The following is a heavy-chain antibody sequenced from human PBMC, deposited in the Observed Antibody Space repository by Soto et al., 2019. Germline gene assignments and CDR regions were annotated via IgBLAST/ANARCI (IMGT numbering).Heavy chain of an antibody. J-gene: IGHJ6*02. CDR1: GGTFSSYA. D-gene: IGHD3-10*01. V-gene: IGHV1-69*13. CDR2: IIPIFGTA. Sequence: GASVKVCCKASGGTFSSYAISWVRQAPGQGLEWMGGIIPIFGTANYAQKFQGRVTITADESTSTAYMELSSLRSEDTAVYYCARTHHYYGSGSYSQIWYYYYGMDVWGQGTTVTVSS. CDR3: ARTHHYYGSGSYSQIWYYYYGMDV.